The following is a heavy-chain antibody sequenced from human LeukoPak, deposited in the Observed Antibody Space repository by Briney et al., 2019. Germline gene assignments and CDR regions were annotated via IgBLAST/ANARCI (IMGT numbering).Heavy chain of an antibody. CDR1: GFTFSDYY. V-gene: IGHV3-11*05. CDR3: ASDSFHGSDYLLDS. J-gene: IGHJ4*02. CDR2: ISGSSSDT. Sequence: PGGSLRLSCADPGFTFSDYYMTWIRQAPGRGLEWVSYISGSSSDTNYADSVKGRFTISRDNAKNSLSLQMNSLSADDTALYYCASDSFHGSDYLLDSWGQGTLVTVSS. D-gene: IGHD2-21*01.